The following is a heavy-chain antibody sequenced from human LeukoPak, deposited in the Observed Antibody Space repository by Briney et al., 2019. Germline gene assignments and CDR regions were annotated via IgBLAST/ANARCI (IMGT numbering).Heavy chain of an antibody. J-gene: IGHJ5*02. CDR3: ARQAYSSNLGWFDP. Sequence: SETLPLTCSVSGGSISSSTYYWGWIRQPPGKGLEGIGNIYNSGSTYYNPSLKSRVTISVDTSKNQFSLKLSSVTAADTAVYYCARQAYSSNLGWFDPWGQGTLVTVSS. CDR1: GGSISSSTYY. V-gene: IGHV4-39*01. D-gene: IGHD6-13*01. CDR2: IYNSGST.